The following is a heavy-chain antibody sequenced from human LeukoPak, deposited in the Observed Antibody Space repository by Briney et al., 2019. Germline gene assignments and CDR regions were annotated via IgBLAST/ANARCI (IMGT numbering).Heavy chain of an antibody. J-gene: IGHJ5*02. CDR1: DGSFSGYY. D-gene: IGHD3-10*01. Sequence: SETLSLTCAVYDGSFSGYYWSWIRQPAGKGLEWIGRIYTSGSTNYNPSLKSRVTMSVDTSKNQFSLKLSSVTAADTAVYYCARDATYYYGSGSTNWFDPWGQGTLVTVSS. CDR3: ARDATYYYGSGSTNWFDP. V-gene: IGHV4-4*07. CDR2: IYTSGST.